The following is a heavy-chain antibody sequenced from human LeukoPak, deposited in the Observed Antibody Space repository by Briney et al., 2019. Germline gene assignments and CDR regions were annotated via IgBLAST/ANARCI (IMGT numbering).Heavy chain of an antibody. V-gene: IGHV4-39*01. D-gene: IGHD3-16*01. CDR2: IYYSGST. J-gene: IGHJ6*02. Sequence: SETLSLTCTVSGGSISSSSYYWGWIRQPPGKGLEWIGSIYYSGSTYYNPSLKSRVTISVDTSKNQFSPKLSSVTAADTAVYYCAISRYDYVWGYYYGMDVWGQGTTVTVSS. CDR1: GGSISSSSYY. CDR3: AISRYDYVWGYYYGMDV.